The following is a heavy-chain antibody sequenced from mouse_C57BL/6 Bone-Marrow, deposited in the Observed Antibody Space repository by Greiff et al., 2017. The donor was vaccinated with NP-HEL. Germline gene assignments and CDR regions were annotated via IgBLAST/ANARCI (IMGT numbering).Heavy chain of an antibody. CDR3: ARFPRYYGSSYKEYLDY. CDR1: GFTFSSYG. Sequence: EVHLVESGGDLVKPGGSLKLSCAASGFTFSSYGMSWVRQTPDKRLEWVATISSGGSYTYYPASVKGRFTISRDNAKNTLYLQMSSLKSEDTAMYYCARFPRYYGSSYKEYLDYWGQGTTLTVSS. CDR2: ISSGGSYT. J-gene: IGHJ2*01. D-gene: IGHD1-1*01. V-gene: IGHV5-6*01.